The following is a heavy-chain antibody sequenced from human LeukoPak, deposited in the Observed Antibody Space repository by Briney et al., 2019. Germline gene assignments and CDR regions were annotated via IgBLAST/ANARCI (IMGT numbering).Heavy chain of an antibody. V-gene: IGHV3-15*01. D-gene: IGHD6-19*01. CDR1: GITFSNAW. Sequence: PGGSPRLSCAASGITFSNAWVTWVRQAPGKGLEWVGRIYRSSNGETTDYGAPVKGRFTMSRDDSKNTLYLQMNSLKTEDTAVYYCTTYSSGSCPFWGQGTLVTVSS. J-gene: IGHJ4*02. CDR3: TTYSSGSCPF. CDR2: IYRSSNGETT.